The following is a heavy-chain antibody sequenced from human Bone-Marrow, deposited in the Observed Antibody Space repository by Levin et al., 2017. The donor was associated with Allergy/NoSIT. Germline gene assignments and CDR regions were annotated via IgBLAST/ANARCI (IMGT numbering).Heavy chain of an antibody. CDR3: ARKTAIGNDY. D-gene: IGHD5-18*01. CDR1: GFTFSSYS. CDR2: ISSSSSTI. V-gene: IGHV3-48*01. Sequence: GESLKISCAASGFTFSSYSMNWVRQAPGKGLEWVSYISSSSSTIYYADSVKGRFTISRDNAKNSLYLQMNSLRAEDTAVYYCARKTAIGNDYWGQGTLVTVSS. J-gene: IGHJ4*02.